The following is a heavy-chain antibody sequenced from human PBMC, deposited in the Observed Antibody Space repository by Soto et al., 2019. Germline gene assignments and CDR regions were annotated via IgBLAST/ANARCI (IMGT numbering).Heavy chain of an antibody. D-gene: IGHD6-13*01. CDR2: TNHSGST. CDR1: GDSISRSSYY. Sequence: SETLSLTCTASGDSISRSSYYWGWIRQSPGKGPEWIGETNHSGSTNYNPSLKSRVTISVDTSKNQFSLKLSSVTAADTAVYYCAIFRYSSSWYSGGIGPRNDYWGQGTLVTVSS. J-gene: IGHJ4*02. V-gene: IGHV4-39*07. CDR3: AIFRYSSSWYSGGIGPRNDY.